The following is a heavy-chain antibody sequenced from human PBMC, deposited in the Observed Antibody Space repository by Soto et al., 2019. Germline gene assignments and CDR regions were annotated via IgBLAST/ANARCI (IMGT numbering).Heavy chain of an antibody. Sequence: SETLSLTCAVYGGSFSGYYWSWIRQPPGKGLEWIGEINHSGSTNYNPSIKSRVTISVDTSKNQFSLKLSSVTAADTAVYYCARLRAYYYGSGSSWGQGTLVT. CDR2: INHSGST. CDR3: ARLRAYYYGSGSS. CDR1: GGSFSGYY. D-gene: IGHD3-10*01. J-gene: IGHJ5*02. V-gene: IGHV4-34*01.